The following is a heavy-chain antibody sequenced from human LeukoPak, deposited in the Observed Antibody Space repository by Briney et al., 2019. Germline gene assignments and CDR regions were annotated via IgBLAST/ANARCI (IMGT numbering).Heavy chain of an antibody. V-gene: IGHV4-39*07. J-gene: IGHJ4*02. CDR3: ARSPSGSYPD. Sequence: SETLSLTCTVSGGSITTTNNYWAWIRQPPGKGLEWIGSISYSGGTSYNLSLKRRVTLSIDTSKNHFSLRLSSMTAADTATYYCARSPSGSYPDWGQGTLVTVSS. D-gene: IGHD1-26*01. CDR1: GGSITTTNNY. CDR2: ISYSGGT.